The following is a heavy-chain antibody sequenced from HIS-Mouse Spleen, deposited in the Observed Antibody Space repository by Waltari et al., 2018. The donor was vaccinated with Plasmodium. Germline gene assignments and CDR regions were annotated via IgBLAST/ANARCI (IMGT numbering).Heavy chain of an antibody. D-gene: IGHD3-16*01. CDR2: ISYDGRNK. Sequence: QVQLVESGGGVVQPGRSLRLSCAASGFTFSSYGMHWVRQAPGKGLDWGAVISYDGRNKYYADSVKGRFTISRDNSKNTLYLQMNSLRAEDTAVYYCAKAQGVINFDYWGQGTLVTVSS. CDR1: GFTFSSYG. V-gene: IGHV3-30*18. CDR3: AKAQGVINFDY. J-gene: IGHJ4*02.